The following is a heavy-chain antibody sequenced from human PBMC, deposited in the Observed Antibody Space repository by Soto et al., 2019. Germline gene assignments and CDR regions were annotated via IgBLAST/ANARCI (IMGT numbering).Heavy chain of an antibody. Sequence: ASVKVSCKASGYTFTNYGINWVRQAPGQGLEWMGWISPFTGDTHYTQSLQGRLTMTTDTSTSTAYMELRSLRSADTAVYYCARSCSGGSCHSAYWGQGTLVTVSS. V-gene: IGHV1-18*04. D-gene: IGHD2-15*01. J-gene: IGHJ4*02. CDR1: GYTFTNYG. CDR3: ARSCSGGSCHSAY. CDR2: ISPFTGDT.